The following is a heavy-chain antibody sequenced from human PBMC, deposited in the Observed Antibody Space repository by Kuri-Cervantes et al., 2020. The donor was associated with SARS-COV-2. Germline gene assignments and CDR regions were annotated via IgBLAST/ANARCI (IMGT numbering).Heavy chain of an antibody. CDR2: IYYSGST. D-gene: IGHD3-22*01. Sequence: SETLSLTCTVSGGSVSSGSYYWSWIWQPPGKGLEWIGYIYYSGSTNYNPSLKSRVTISVDTSKNQFSLKLSSVTAADTAVYYCARASYYDSSRDYWGQGTLVTVSS. CDR1: GGSVSSGSYY. J-gene: IGHJ4*02. V-gene: IGHV4-61*01. CDR3: ARASYYDSSRDY.